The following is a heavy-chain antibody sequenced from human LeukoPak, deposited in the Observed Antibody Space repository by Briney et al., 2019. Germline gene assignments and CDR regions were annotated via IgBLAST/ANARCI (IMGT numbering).Heavy chain of an antibody. D-gene: IGHD3-16*02. CDR3: AHTYDYVWGSYRTPFDY. Sequence: KESGPTLVKPTQTLTLTCTFSGFSLGTSGVGVGWIRQPPGKALEWLALIYWDDDKRYSPSLKSRLTITKDTSKNQVVLTMTNMDPVDTATYYCAHTYDYVWGSYRTPFDYWGQGTLVTVSS. V-gene: IGHV2-5*02. CDR2: IYWDDDK. CDR1: GFSLGTSGVG. J-gene: IGHJ4*02.